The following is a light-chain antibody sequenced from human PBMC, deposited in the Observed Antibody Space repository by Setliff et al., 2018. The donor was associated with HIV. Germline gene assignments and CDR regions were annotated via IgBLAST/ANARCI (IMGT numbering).Light chain of an antibody. CDR1: RSNIGAGYD. V-gene: IGLV1-40*01. Sequence: QSVLTQPPSVSGAPGQRVTISCTGSRSNIGAGYDVQWYQQIPGTAPKLVMFGNSNRPSGVPDRFSDSKSGTSASLAISGLQAEDEADYYCQSYDSSLSGYVFGTGTKVTVL. CDR2: GNS. J-gene: IGLJ1*01. CDR3: QSYDSSLSGYV.